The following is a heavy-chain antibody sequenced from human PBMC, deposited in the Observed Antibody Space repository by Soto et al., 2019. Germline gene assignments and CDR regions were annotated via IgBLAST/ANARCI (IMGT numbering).Heavy chain of an antibody. J-gene: IGHJ4*02. D-gene: IGHD3-10*01. CDR3: ASAWFGELKYLDY. CDR1: GFTFSDHY. V-gene: IGHV3-72*01. Sequence: ESGGGLVQPGGSLRLSCAASGFTFSDHYMEWVRQAPGKGLEWVGRIRNKANSYTTEYGASVKGRFTISRDDSKNSLSLQMNSLKTEDTAVYYCASAWFGELKYLDYWGQGTLVTVSS. CDR2: IRNKANSYTT.